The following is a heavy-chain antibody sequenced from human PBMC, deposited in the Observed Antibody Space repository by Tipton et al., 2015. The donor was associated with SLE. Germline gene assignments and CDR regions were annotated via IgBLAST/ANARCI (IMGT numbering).Heavy chain of an antibody. J-gene: IGHJ3*01. V-gene: IGHV4-59*04. CDR1: GGSISSYY. CDR3: ARHDDTGKHVTGFDV. CDR2: IYHSGST. Sequence: TLSLTCTVSGGSISSYYWSWIRQPPGKGLEWIGSIYHSGSTFYNPSLKSRVTISVDTSKNQFSLTLSSVTAADTAVYFCARHDDTGKHVTGFDVWGQGTMVTVSS. D-gene: IGHD1-1*01.